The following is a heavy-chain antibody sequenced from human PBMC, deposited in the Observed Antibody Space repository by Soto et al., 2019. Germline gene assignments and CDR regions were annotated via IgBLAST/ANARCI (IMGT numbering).Heavy chain of an antibody. J-gene: IGHJ4*02. D-gene: IGHD2-15*01. CDR1: GYTFTSYD. V-gene: IGHV1-8*01. Sequence: ASVKVSCKASGYTFTSYDINWVRQATGQGFEWMGWMNPNSGNTGYAQKFQGRVTMTRDTSITTAYMELSSLRSEDTAVYYFARDPWAGYCSGGSCGWYFDYWGQGTLVTVSS. CDR2: MNPNSGNT. CDR3: ARDPWAGYCSGGSCGWYFDY.